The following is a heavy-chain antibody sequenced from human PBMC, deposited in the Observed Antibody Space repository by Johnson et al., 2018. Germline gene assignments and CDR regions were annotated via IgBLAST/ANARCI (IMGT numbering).Heavy chain of an antibody. CDR1: GFTFSSYG. Sequence: QVQLVQSGGGVVQPGRSLRLSCAASGFTFSSYGMHWVRQAPGKGLEGVAVIWYDGSNNYYADSVKGRVTISRDNSKNTLYLQMNSRRAEDTAVYYCARDGGYYYDSSGYYLAEYVQHWGQGTLVTVSS. CDR2: IWYDGSNN. J-gene: IGHJ1*01. V-gene: IGHV3-33*01. D-gene: IGHD3-22*01. CDR3: ARDGGYYYDSSGYYLAEYVQH.